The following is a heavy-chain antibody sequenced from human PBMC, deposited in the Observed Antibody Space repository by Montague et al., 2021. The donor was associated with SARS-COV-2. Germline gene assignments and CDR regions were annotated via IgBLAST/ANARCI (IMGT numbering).Heavy chain of an antibody. CDR3: AKDFDYYDSSGYFDY. CDR1: GFTFGDHA. Sequence: SLRLSCAASGFTFGDHAMHWVRQAPGKGPEWISGITWDSGTLSYADSVKGRFTISRDNAKNSLYLQMNSLRVEDTALYYCAKDFDYYDSSGYFDYWGQGTLVTVSS. V-gene: IGHV3-9*01. CDR2: ITWDSGTL. D-gene: IGHD3-22*01. J-gene: IGHJ4*02.